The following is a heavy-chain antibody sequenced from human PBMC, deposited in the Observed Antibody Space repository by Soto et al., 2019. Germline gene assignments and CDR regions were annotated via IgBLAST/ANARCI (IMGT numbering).Heavy chain of an antibody. CDR3: ARRLGHGDVGYYYYYMDA. Sequence: PSETLSLTCTVSGGSISSYYWSWIRQPPGKGLEWIGYIYYSGSTNYNPSLKSRVTISVDTSKNQFSLKLSSVTAADTAVYYCARRLGHGDVGYYYYYMDAWGKGTTVTVSS. V-gene: IGHV4-59*08. CDR2: IYYSGST. CDR1: GGSISSYY. D-gene: IGHD4-17*01. J-gene: IGHJ6*03.